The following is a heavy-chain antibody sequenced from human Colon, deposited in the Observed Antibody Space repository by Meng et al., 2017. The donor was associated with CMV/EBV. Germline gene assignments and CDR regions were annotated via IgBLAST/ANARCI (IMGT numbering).Heavy chain of an antibody. D-gene: IGHD6-13*01. CDR3: ARDWYSRTCGNRLDP. CDR2: INTRIIYA. Sequence: QVQLVQSGSELKKPGASVKLSCTASGYTFTDYAMTWVRQAPGQELEWMGWINTRIIYATYAQDFRGRFVFSLDTSISTAHLQISIIKAEDTAVYYGARDWYSRTCGNRLDPWGQGTLVTVSS. V-gene: IGHV7-4-1*02. J-gene: IGHJ5*02. CDR1: GYTFTDYA.